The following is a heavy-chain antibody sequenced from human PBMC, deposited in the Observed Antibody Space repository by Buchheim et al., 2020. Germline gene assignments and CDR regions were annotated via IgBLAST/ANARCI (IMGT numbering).Heavy chain of an antibody. J-gene: IGHJ4*02. Sequence: EVQVVESGGGLVQPGGSLRLSCAASGFTFSSYWMHWVRQAPGKGLVWVSRTNSDGSSTTYAGSVKGRFTISRDNAKNTRYLQMNSLRADDTAVYYCARGRGAEGRGFDYWGQGTL. CDR3: ARGRGAEGRGFDY. V-gene: IGHV3-74*03. CDR2: TNSDGSST. D-gene: IGHD1-26*01. CDR1: GFTFSSYW.